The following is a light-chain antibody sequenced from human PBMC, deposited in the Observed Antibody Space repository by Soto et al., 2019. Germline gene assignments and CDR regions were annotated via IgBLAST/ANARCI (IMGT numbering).Light chain of an antibody. CDR1: QSVSSY. CDR2: DAS. CDR3: QQRSNWPPGFT. J-gene: IGKJ3*01. Sequence: EIVLTQSPATLSLSPGESATLSCRASQSVSSYLAWYQQKPGQAPRLLIYDASNRATGIPARFSGSGSGTDFTLTISSLGPEDFAVYYCQQRSNWPPGFTFGPGTKVDIK. V-gene: IGKV3-11*01.